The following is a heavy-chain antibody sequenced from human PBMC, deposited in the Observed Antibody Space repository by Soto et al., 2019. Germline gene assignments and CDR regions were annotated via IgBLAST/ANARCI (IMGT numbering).Heavy chain of an antibody. J-gene: IGHJ4*02. Sequence: SETLSLTCAVYGGSFSGYYWSWIRQPPGKGLEWIGEINHSGSTNYSPSLKSRVTISVDTSKNQFSLKLSSVTAADTAVYYCARVTGYSSGWPLVVDYWGQGTLVTVSS. V-gene: IGHV4-34*01. CDR1: GGSFSGYY. D-gene: IGHD6-19*01. CDR2: INHSGST. CDR3: ARVTGYSSGWPLVVDY.